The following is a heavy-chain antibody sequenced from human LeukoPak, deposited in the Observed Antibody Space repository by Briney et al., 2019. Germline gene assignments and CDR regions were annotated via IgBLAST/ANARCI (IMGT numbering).Heavy chain of an antibody. J-gene: IGHJ6*02. CDR3: ARTAVTTYYYYYGMDV. CDR1: GYTFTSYD. Sequence: ASVKVSCKASGYTFTSYDINWVRQATGQGLEWMGWMNPNSGNTGYAQKFQGRVTMTRNNSISTAYMELSSLRSEDTAVYYCARTAVTTYYYYYGMDVWGQGTTVTVSS. V-gene: IGHV1-8*01. CDR2: MNPNSGNT. D-gene: IGHD4-17*01.